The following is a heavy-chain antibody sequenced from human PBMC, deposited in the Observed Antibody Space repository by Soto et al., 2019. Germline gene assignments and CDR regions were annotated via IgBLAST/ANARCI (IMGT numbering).Heavy chain of an antibody. CDR3: ANVDWNYGKDA. V-gene: IGHV3-23*01. Sequence: EVQLLESGGGLVQPGGSLRLSCVVSGLTFRNYAMSWVRQATGKGLEWVSGINGVGDTPNYADSVKGRFTTSRDNAKNTVYLQMSSLRLEDTAIYYCANVDWNYGKDAWGQGTTVIVSS. D-gene: IGHD1-1*01. CDR2: INGVGDTP. J-gene: IGHJ6*02. CDR1: GLTFRNYA.